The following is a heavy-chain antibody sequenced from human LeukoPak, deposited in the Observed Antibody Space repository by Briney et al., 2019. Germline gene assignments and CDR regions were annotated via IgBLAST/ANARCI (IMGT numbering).Heavy chain of an antibody. D-gene: IGHD3-22*01. Sequence: ASVKVSCKASGGTFSSYAISWVRQAPGQGLEWMGGIIPIFGTANYAQKFQGRVTITADKSTSTAYMELSSLRSEDTAVYYCARGPQEDYYDSSGPFDYWGQGTLVTVSS. J-gene: IGHJ4*02. V-gene: IGHV1-69*06. CDR2: IIPIFGTA. CDR1: GGTFSSYA. CDR3: ARGPQEDYYDSSGPFDY.